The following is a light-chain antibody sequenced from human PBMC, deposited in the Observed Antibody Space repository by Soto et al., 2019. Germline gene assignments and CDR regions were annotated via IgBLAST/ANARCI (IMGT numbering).Light chain of an antibody. CDR3: ASYAGSRTYV. CDR2: EVT. CDR1: SDIGNYNL. Sequence: QSVVTQPASVSGSPGQSVTISCSGSDIGNYNLVSWYQHLPGRAPKLLIFEVTMRPSGISDRFSGSKSASTASLTISGLQAEDEGDYYCASYAGSRTYVFGSGTKLTAL. J-gene: IGLJ1*01. V-gene: IGLV2-23*02.